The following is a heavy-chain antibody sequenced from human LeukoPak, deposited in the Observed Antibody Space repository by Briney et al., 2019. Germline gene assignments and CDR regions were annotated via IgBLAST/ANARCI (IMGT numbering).Heavy chain of an antibody. Sequence: GGSLRLSCAASGFTFSSYGMSWVRQAPGKGLEWVANIKQDGSEKYYVDSVKGRFTISRDNAENSLYLQMNSLRAEDTAIYYCTRSRLRDYWGQGTLVTVSS. V-gene: IGHV3-7*01. J-gene: IGHJ4*02. D-gene: IGHD4-17*01. CDR2: IKQDGSEK. CDR1: GFTFSSYG. CDR3: TRSRLRDY.